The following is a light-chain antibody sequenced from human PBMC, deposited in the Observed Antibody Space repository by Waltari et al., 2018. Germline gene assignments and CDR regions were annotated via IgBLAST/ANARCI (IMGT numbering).Light chain of an antibody. CDR3: CSYAVSSTLV. V-gene: IGLV2-23*02. J-gene: IGLJ2*01. Sequence: QSPLTPPASVSASPGQSITISCTGTSSDIGNDNLVTWYQQHSGKVPKLIIYDVTQRPAGVSDRFSGSKSGNTASLTISGLQEDDEADYYCCSYAVSSTLVFGGGTKVTVL. CDR2: DVT. CDR1: SSDIGNDNL.